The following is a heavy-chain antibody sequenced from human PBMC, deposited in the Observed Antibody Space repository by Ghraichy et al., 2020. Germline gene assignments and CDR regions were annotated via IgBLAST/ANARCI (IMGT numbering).Heavy chain of an antibody. CDR3: AKGDWVY. CDR1: GFTVSSHA. V-gene: IGHV3-23*01. D-gene: IGHD2-21*02. J-gene: IGHJ4*02. Sequence: GESLNISCAASGFTVSSHAMNWVRQAPGKGLEWVSGISGSGDSTYYADSVKGRFTVSRDNSKNTLFLQMSSLRAEDTAVYYCAKGDWVYWGQGTLVTVSS. CDR2: ISGSGDST.